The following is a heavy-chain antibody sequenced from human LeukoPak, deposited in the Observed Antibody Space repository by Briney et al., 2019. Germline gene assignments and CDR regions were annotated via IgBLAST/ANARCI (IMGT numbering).Heavy chain of an antibody. J-gene: IGHJ6*03. CDR3: ARHRGSSDYYYYYYYMDV. CDR1: GGSISSYY. Sequence: PSETLSLTCTVSGGSISSYYWSWIRQPPGKGLEWIGYIYTSGSTNYNPSLKSRVTMSVDTSKNQFSLKLSSVTAADTAVYYCARHRGSSDYYYYYYYMDVWGKGTTVTVSS. V-gene: IGHV4-4*09. CDR2: IYTSGST. D-gene: IGHD6-6*01.